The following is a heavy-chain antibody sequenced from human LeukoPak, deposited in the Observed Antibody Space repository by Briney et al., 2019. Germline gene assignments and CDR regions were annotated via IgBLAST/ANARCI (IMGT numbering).Heavy chain of an antibody. V-gene: IGHV4-4*02. J-gene: IGHJ4*02. CDR3: ARGVGSIAGPY. Sequence: PSGTLSLTCGVSGDSVSNKNWWNWVRQLPGKGLEWIGEIHHSGNTNYNSSLKSRVTISVDTSKNQISLKLTSVTAADTAVYYCARGVGSIAGPYWGQGTLVIVSS. CDR1: GDSVSNKNW. CDR2: IHHSGNT. D-gene: IGHD6-6*01.